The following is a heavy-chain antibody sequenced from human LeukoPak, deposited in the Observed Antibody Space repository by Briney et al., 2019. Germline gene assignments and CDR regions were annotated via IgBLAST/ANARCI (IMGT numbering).Heavy chain of an antibody. D-gene: IGHD3-10*01. J-gene: IGHJ6*02. CDR2: MNNDGSST. CDR1: GFTFSSYW. CDR3: AKNGGPHGMDV. Sequence: GGSLRLSCAASGFTFSSYWMHWVRQAPGKGLVWVSRMNNDGSSTIYADSVKGRFTISRDNAKNTLYLQMNSLRAEDTAVYYCAKNGGPHGMDVWGQGTTVTVSS. V-gene: IGHV3-74*01.